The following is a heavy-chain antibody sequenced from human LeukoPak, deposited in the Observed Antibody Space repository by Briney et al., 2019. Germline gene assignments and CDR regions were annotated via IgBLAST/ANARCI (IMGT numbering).Heavy chain of an antibody. Sequence: SETLSLTCTVSGGSISSSSYYWGWIRQPPGKGLEWIGSIYYSGSTYYNPSLKSRVTISVDTSKNQFSLKLSSVTAADTAVYYCARLSVREALDYWGQGTLVTVSS. D-gene: IGHD2-8*01. CDR1: GGSISSSSYY. V-gene: IGHV4-39*01. CDR3: ARLSVREALDY. J-gene: IGHJ4*02. CDR2: IYYSGST.